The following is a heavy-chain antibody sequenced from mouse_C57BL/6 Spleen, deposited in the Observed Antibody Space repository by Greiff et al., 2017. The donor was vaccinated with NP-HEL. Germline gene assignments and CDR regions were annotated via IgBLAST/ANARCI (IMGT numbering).Heavy chain of an antibody. CDR2: IYPGSGST. J-gene: IGHJ1*03. V-gene: IGHV1-55*01. Sequence: VQLQQPGAELVKPGASVKMSCKASGYTFTSYWITWVKQRPGQGLEWIGDIYPGSGSTNYNEKFKSKATLTVDTSSSTAYMQLSSLTSEDSAVYYCARSYYDYSGYFDVWGTGTTVTVSS. CDR1: GYTFTSYW. D-gene: IGHD2-4*01. CDR3: ARSYYDYSGYFDV.